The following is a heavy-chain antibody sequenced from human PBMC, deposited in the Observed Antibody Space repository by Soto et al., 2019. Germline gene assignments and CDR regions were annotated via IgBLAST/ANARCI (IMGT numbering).Heavy chain of an antibody. CDR2: IWYDGSNK. V-gene: IGHV3-33*06. CDR3: AKDRGGSSGYGGGDYYYGMDV. J-gene: IGHJ6*02. D-gene: IGHD3-22*01. Sequence: QVQLVESGGGVVQPGRSLRLSCAASRFTFSSYGMHWVRQAPGKGLEWVAVIWYDGSNKYYADSVKGRFTISRDNSKNTLYLQMNSLRAEDTAVYYCAKDRGGSSGYGGGDYYYGMDVWGQGTTVTVSS. CDR1: RFTFSSYG.